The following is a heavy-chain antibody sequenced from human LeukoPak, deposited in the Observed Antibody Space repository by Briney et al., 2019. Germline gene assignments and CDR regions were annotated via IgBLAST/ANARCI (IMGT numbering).Heavy chain of an antibody. CDR1: GYTLTELS. CDR2: FDPEDGET. V-gene: IGHV1-24*01. J-gene: IGHJ4*02. D-gene: IGHD6-19*01. Sequence: ASVKVSCKVSGYTLTELSMHWVRQAPGKGLEWMGGFDPEDGETIYAQKFQGRVTMTEDTSTDTAYMELSSLRSEDTAVYSCATDSPGYSSGWYTFWGQGTLVTVSS. CDR3: ATDSPGYSSGWYTF.